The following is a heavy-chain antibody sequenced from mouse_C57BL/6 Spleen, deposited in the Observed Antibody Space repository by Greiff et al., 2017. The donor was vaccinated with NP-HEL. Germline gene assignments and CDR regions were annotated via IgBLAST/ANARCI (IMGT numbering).Heavy chain of an antibody. CDR3: ARSSTAQATGGFAY. Sequence: QVQLKESGAELARPGASVKLSCKASGYTFTSYGISWVKQRTGQGLEWIGEIYPRSGNTYYNEKFKGKATLTADKSSSTAYMELRSLTSEDSAVYFCARSSTAQATGGFAYWGQGTLVTVSA. V-gene: IGHV1-81*01. CDR1: GYTFTSYG. CDR2: IYPRSGNT. D-gene: IGHD3-2*02. J-gene: IGHJ3*01.